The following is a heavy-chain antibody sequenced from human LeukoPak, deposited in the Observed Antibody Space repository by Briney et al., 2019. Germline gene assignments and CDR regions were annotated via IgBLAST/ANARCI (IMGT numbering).Heavy chain of an antibody. J-gene: IGHJ4*02. Sequence: GGSLRLSCAASGFTFSSYGMHWVRQAPGKGLEWVAFIRYDGSNKYYADSVKGRFTISRDNSKNTLYLQMNSLRAEDTAVYYRARDILREPPFDYWGQGTLVTVSS. CDR1: GFTFSSYG. CDR2: IRYDGSNK. V-gene: IGHV3-30*02. CDR3: ARDILREPPFDY. D-gene: IGHD1-26*01.